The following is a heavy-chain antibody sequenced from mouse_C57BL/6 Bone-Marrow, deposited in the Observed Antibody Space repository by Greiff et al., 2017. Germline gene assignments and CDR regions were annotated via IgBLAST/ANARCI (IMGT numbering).Heavy chain of an antibody. CDR2: ISNGGGST. D-gene: IGHD1-1*01. CDR1: GSTFSDYY. Sequence: EVQLQESGGGLVQPGGSLKLSCAASGSTFSDYYMYWVRQTPEKRLEWVAYISNGGGSTYYPDTVKGRFTISRDNAKNTLYLQMSRLKSEYTAMYYCAGPYGKGTWFAYWDRGNLVTVSA. J-gene: IGHJ3*01. V-gene: IGHV5-12*01. CDR3: AGPYGKGTWFAY.